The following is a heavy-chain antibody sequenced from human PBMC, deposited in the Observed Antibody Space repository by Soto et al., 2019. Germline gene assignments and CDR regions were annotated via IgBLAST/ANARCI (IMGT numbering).Heavy chain of an antibody. D-gene: IGHD2-21*01. Sequence: GGSLRLSCAASGFTFSNYWMHWVRQIPGQGLLWVSHIDSDGSSTSYADSVKGRFTISRDNAKNTLYLQMNSLRAEDTAVYYCAKEARGGYFFVLDYSGQGSLVTVSS. CDR3: AKEARGGYFFVLDY. J-gene: IGHJ4*02. CDR1: GFTFSNYW. V-gene: IGHV3-74*01. CDR2: IDSDGSST.